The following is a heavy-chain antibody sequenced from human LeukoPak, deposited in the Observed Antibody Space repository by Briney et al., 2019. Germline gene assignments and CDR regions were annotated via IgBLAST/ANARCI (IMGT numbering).Heavy chain of an antibody. CDR1: GGTFSSYA. V-gene: IGHV1-69*13. CDR3: AREKSRWGSAFDI. Sequence: SVKVSCKASGGTFSSYAISWVRQAPGQGLEWMGGIIPIFGTANYAQKFQGRVTITADESTSTAYMELSSLRSEDTAVYYCAREKSRWGSAFDIWGQGTMVTVSS. CDR2: IIPIFGTA. D-gene: IGHD3-16*01. J-gene: IGHJ3*02.